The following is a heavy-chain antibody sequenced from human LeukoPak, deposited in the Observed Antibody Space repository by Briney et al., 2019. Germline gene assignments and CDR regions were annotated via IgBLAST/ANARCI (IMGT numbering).Heavy chain of an antibody. J-gene: IGHJ4*02. CDR1: GFTFGDYA. CDR3: TRDREYSSSWFDY. V-gene: IGHV3-49*04. CDR2: IRSKAYGGTT. Sequence: GGSLRLSCTASGFTFGDYAMSWVRQAPGKGLEWVGFIRSKAYGGTTEYAASVKGRFTISRDDSKSIAYLQMNSPKTEDTAVYYCTRDREYSSSWFDYWGQGTLVTVSS. D-gene: IGHD6-13*01.